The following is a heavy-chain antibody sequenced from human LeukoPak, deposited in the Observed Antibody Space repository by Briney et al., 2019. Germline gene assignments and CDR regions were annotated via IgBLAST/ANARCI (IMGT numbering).Heavy chain of an antibody. J-gene: IGHJ4*02. D-gene: IGHD2-8*01. CDR1: GFTFSSYD. CDR2: ISGSGGST. V-gene: IGHV3-23*01. CDR3: AKAGAIMVYAKYYFDY. Sequence: PGGSLRLSCAASGFTFSSYDMSWVRQAPGKGPEWVSAISGSGGSTYYADSVKGRFTISRDNSKNTLYLQMNSLRAEDTAVYYCAKAGAIMVYAKYYFDYWGQGTLVTVSS.